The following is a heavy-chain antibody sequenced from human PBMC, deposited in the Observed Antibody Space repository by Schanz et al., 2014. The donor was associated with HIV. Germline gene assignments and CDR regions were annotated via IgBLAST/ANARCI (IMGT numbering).Heavy chain of an antibody. Sequence: MLESGGGLVKPGGSLRLSCAASGFTFSSYWMHWVRQVPGKGLVWVSRINNDGSSTSYADSVKGRFTISRDNAKNTLYLQMNSLRAEDTAVYYCARDWRPNYDFWSGSIGVIGMNVWGQGTTVTVSS. CDR1: GFTFSSYW. D-gene: IGHD3-3*01. CDR2: INNDGSST. CDR3: ARDWRPNYDFWSGSIGVIGMNV. J-gene: IGHJ6*02. V-gene: IGHV3-74*01.